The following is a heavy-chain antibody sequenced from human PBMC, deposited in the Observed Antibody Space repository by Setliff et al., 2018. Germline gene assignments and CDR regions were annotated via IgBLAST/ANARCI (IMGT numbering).Heavy chain of an antibody. CDR1: GYTLTNYY. CDR3: ARDRYYNSWSGTSITAPHDAFDI. J-gene: IGHJ3*02. Sequence: ASVKVSCKASGYTLTNYYMHWVRQAPGQGLEWMGIINPSGGLTRYAQKFQGRVTMTRDTSTSTVYMEVSSLRSEDTAAYYCARDRYYNSWSGTSITAPHDAFDIWGQGTMVTVS. V-gene: IGHV1-46*03. D-gene: IGHD3-3*01. CDR2: INPSGGLT.